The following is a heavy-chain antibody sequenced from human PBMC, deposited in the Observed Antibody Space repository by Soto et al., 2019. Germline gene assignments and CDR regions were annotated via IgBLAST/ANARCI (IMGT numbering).Heavy chain of an antibody. V-gene: IGHV2-5*02. Sequence: QITLKESGPTLVKPTQTLTLTCTFSGFSLTTTGVGVGWIRQPPGKALEWLAIIYWDEDKRYSPSLKSRLTITKDTSKNQVVLTMTNMDPVDTATYHCGHCSGYRIIDYWGQGTLVTVSS. CDR2: IYWDEDK. CDR1: GFSLTTTGVG. J-gene: IGHJ4*02. D-gene: IGHD3-22*01. CDR3: GHCSGYRIIDY.